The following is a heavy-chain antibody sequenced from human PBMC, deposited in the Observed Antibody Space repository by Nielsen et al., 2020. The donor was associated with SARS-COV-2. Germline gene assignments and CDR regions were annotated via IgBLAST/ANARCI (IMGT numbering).Heavy chain of an antibody. J-gene: IGHJ5*02. CDR2: INPSGGST. Sequence: ASVKVSCKASGYTFTGYYMHWVRQAPGQGLEWMGIINPSGGSTSYAQKFQGRVTMTRDTSTSTVYMELSSLRSEDTAVYYCARDRSITIFGVVMGVYNWFDPWGQGTLVTVSS. CDR1: GYTFTGYY. CDR3: ARDRSITIFGVVMGVYNWFDP. V-gene: IGHV1-46*01. D-gene: IGHD3-3*01.